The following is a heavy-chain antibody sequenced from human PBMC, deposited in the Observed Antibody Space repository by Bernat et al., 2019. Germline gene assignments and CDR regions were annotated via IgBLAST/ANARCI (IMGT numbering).Heavy chain of an antibody. J-gene: IGHJ4*02. CDR2: IKSKTDGGKT. CDR3: TTDALPVGY. CDR1: GFTFSNAW. V-gene: IGHV3-15*01. Sequence: EVQLVESGGGLVKPGGSLRLSCAASGFTFSNAWMSWVRQAPGKGLEWVGRIKSKTDGGKTDYAAHVIAIFTISRDDSKNTLYLKMNSLKTEDTAGYYCTTDALPVGYWGRGTLVTVSS. D-gene: IGHD1-26*01.